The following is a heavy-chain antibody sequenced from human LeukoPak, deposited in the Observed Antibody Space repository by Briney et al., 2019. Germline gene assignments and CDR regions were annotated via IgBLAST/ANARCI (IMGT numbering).Heavy chain of an antibody. J-gene: IGHJ4*02. CDR3: ARVGVGATTCFDH. CDR2: INPNSGGT. Sequence: ASVKVSFKASGYTFAGCDIHWVRQAPAQGLEWMGWINPNSGGTNCAQRFQGRVTVTRDTSISTVYMELSRLRSDDTAVYYCARVGVGATTCFDHWGQGTLVTVSS. V-gene: IGHV1-2*02. D-gene: IGHD1-26*01. CDR1: GYTFAGCD.